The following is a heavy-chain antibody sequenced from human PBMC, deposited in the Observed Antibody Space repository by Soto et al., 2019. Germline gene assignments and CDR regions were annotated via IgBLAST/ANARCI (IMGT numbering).Heavy chain of an antibody. V-gene: IGHV4-59*01. Sequence: SETLSLTCSVSGGSISSYYWSWIRQPPGKGLEWIGYIDYSGSTNYNPSLKSRVTISVDTSKNQFSLELSSVTAADTAVYYCARDHYGPGWFDPWGQGTLVTVSS. CDR2: IDYSGST. CDR3: ARDHYGPGWFDP. CDR1: GGSISSYY. J-gene: IGHJ5*02. D-gene: IGHD3-10*01.